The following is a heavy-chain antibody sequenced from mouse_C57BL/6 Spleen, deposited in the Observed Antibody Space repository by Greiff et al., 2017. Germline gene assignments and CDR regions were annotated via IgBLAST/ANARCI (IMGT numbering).Heavy chain of an antibody. CDR2: INYDGSST. V-gene: IGHV5-16*01. Sequence: EVMLVESEGGLVQPGSSMKLSCTASGFTFSDYYMAWVRQVPEKGLEWVANINYDGSSTYYLDSLKSRFIISRDNAKNILYLQMSSLKSEDTATYYCASERGYYGNYDAMDYWGQGTSVTVSS. J-gene: IGHJ4*01. CDR3: ASERGYYGNYDAMDY. D-gene: IGHD2-1*01. CDR1: GFTFSDYY.